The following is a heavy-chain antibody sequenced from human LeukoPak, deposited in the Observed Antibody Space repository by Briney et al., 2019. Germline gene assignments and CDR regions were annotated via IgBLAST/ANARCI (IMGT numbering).Heavy chain of an antibody. V-gene: IGHV3-21*01. CDR3: ARHLLRYCSGGSCPNFDY. J-gene: IGHJ4*02. D-gene: IGHD2-15*01. CDR1: GFTFSSYS. CDR2: ISSSSSYI. Sequence: PGGSLRLSCAASGFTFSSYSMNWVRQAPGKGLEWVSSISSSSSYICYADSVKGRFTISRDNAKNSLYLQMNSLRAKDTAVYYCARHLLRYCSGGSCPNFDYWGQGTLVTVSS.